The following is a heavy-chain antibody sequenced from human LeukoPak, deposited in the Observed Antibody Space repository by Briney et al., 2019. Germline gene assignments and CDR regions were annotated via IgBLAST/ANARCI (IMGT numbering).Heavy chain of an antibody. V-gene: IGHV3-23*01. CDR2: ISGSGGST. Sequence: GGSLRLSCAASVFTFSSYAMSWVRQAPGKGLECVSAISGSGGSTYYADSVKGRFTISRDNSKNTLYLQMNSLRAEDTAVYYCAKSTLLLWFGEDWGQGTLVTVSS. CDR3: AKSTLLLWFGED. CDR1: VFTFSSYA. J-gene: IGHJ4*02. D-gene: IGHD3-10*01.